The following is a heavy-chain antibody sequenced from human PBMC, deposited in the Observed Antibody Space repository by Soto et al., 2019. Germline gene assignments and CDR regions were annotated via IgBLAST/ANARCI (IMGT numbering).Heavy chain of an antibody. CDR2: IYYSGST. CDR1: GDSISSSTYF. V-gene: IGHV4-39*01. CDR3: ARHLGEGYFDY. J-gene: IGHJ4*02. Sequence: QLQLQESGPGLVKPSETLSLTCTVSGDSISSSTYFWGWVRQPPGKGLEWIGSIYYSGSTYYNPSLKSRVTISVDTTKNHYSLKRSSVTAADTAVYYCARHLGEGYFDYWGQGTLVTVSS.